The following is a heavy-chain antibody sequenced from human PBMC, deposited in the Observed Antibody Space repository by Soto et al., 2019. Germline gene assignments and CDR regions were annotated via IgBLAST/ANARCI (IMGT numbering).Heavy chain of an antibody. CDR2: IWIDGSNS. CDR3: ARRQIPPPTRGAANARGGMDV. CDR1: GFTFNNYG. D-gene: IGHD6-13*01. J-gene: IGHJ6*02. Sequence: QVQLVESGGGVVQPGRSLRLSCAASGFTFNNYGMHWVRQAPGKGLEWLAVIWIDGSNSSYANSVKGRFTISRDNSKNTLYLQMSSLRAEDTAVYYCARRQIPPPTRGAANARGGMDVWGQGTTVTVSS. V-gene: IGHV3-33*01.